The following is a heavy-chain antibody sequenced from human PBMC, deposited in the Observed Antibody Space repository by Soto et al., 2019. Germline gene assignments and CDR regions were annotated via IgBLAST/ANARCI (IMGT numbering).Heavy chain of an antibody. CDR3: ARTPSYCVGPDCFLTGFDF. Sequence: SGPTLVNPTQTLTLTCTFSGFSLTTGGMCVSWIRQPPGQALEWLARIDWDDEKYYSTSLRTRLSISKDTSKNEVVLTLTNMDPVDTATYYCARTPSYCVGPDCFLTGFDFWGQGARVTV. CDR1: GFSLTTGGMC. V-gene: IGHV2-70*11. CDR2: IDWDDEK. D-gene: IGHD2-21*01. J-gene: IGHJ4*02.